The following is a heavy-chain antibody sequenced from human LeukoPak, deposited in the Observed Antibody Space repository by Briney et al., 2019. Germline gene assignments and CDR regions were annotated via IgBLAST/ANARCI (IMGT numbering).Heavy chain of an antibody. D-gene: IGHD2-15*01. CDR3: ATSRISPEGYFDL. CDR2: IIPIFGTA. Sequence: SVKVSCKASGGTFSSYAISWVRQAPGQGLEWMGRIIPIFGTANYAQKFQGRVTITTDESTSTAYMELSSLRSEDTAVYCCATSRISPEGYFDLWGRGTLVTVSS. J-gene: IGHJ2*01. V-gene: IGHV1-69*05. CDR1: GGTFSSYA.